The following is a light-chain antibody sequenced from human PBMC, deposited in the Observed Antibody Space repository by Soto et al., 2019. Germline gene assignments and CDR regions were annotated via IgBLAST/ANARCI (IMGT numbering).Light chain of an antibody. Sequence: EIVMTQSPATLSVSPGERATLSCRASQSVSSNLAWYQQKPGQAPRLLIYGASTSATGIPARFSGSGSGTEFTLTTSGPQSVDLAGYSGEHYNYWPPLTFGGGTKVEIK. CDR2: GAS. J-gene: IGKJ4*01. V-gene: IGKV3D-15*01. CDR1: QSVSSN. CDR3: EHYNYWPPLT.